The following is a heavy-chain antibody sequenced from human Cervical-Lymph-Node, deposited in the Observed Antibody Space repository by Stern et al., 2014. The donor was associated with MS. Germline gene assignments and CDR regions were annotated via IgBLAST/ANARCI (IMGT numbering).Heavy chain of an antibody. V-gene: IGHV3-73*01. CDR2: IRGKANNSAT. CDR1: GLSSSDDA. J-gene: IGHJ3*02. Sequence: EVQLVQSGGGLVKPGGSLKLSCVVSGLSSSDDAVHWVRQASGQGLEWVGRIRGKANNSATSYAASVKGRFTLSRTDSQNTAYLLMNSLKREYTAVYYCSPASAIWGQGTAVTVSS. CDR3: SPASAI.